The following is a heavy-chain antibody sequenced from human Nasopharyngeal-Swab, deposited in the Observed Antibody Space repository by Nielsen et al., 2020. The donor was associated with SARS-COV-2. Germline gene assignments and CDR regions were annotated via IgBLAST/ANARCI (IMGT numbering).Heavy chain of an antibody. CDR2: IWYDGSNK. Sequence: GESLKISCAASGFTFSSYGMHWVRQAPGKGLEWVAVIWYDGSNKFYADSVKGRFTISRDNSKNTLYLQMNSLRPDDTAVYYCAREVHCSDGSCWNDAFDIWGQGTMVTVSS. D-gene: IGHD2-15*01. V-gene: IGHV3-33*01. CDR1: GFTFSSYG. J-gene: IGHJ3*02. CDR3: AREVHCSDGSCWNDAFDI.